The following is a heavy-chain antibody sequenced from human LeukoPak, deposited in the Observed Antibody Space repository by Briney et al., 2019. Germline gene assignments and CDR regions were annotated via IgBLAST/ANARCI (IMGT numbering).Heavy chain of an antibody. CDR3: ARETDYYDSSGYSYYFDY. V-gene: IGHV1-2*06. Sequence: ASVKVSCKASGYTFTGYYMHWVQQAPGQGLEWMGRINPNSGGTNYAQKFQGRVTLTRDTSISTAYMELSRLRSDDTAVYYCARETDYYDSSGYSYYFDYWGQGTLVTVSS. CDR1: GYTFTGYY. D-gene: IGHD3-22*01. CDR2: INPNSGGT. J-gene: IGHJ4*02.